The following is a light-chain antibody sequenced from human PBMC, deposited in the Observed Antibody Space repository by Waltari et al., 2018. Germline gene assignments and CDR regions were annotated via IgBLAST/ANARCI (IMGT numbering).Light chain of an antibody. CDR1: QVILGY. J-gene: IGKJ4*01. CDR3: QQLKSYPIT. Sequence: TQLTQPPSSLAASVGDRVTISCRTSQVILGYLAWFQQKPGKAPKLLIYAASTLQSGVPSRFSGSGSGMDFNITISNLQPEDFATYYCQQLKSYPITFGGGTKVEIK. CDR2: AAS. V-gene: IGKV1-9*01.